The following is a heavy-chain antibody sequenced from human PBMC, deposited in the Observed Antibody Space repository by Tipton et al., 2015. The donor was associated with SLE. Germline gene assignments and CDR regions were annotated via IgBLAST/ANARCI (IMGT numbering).Heavy chain of an antibody. CDR2: IHPSGGSA. CDR3: ARGDYYYYYMDV. J-gene: IGHJ6*03. Sequence: QSGPEVKKSGASVKVSCKASGYSFTSYYIHWVRQAPGQGLEWMGIIHPSGGSASYAQEIQGRVTMTRDTSTSTVYMELSSLRSEDTAVYYCARGDYYYYYMDVWGKGTTVPVSS. V-gene: IGHV1-46*01. CDR1: GYSFTSYY.